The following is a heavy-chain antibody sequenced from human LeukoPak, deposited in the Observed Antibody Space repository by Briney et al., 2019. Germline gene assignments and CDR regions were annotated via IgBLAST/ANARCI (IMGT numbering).Heavy chain of an antibody. CDR2: FSNTRGNT. V-gene: IGHV3-23*01. J-gene: IGHJ4*02. CDR3: AKGGISSSGGIGY. D-gene: IGHD2-15*01. Sequence: GGSLRLSCAASGFTFSRSAMSWVRQAPGKGLEWVSSFSNTRGNTYYADSVKGRFTISRDNSKNTLYLQMNSLRADDTAVYYCAKGGISSSGGIGYWGQGTLVTVSS. CDR1: GFTFSRSA.